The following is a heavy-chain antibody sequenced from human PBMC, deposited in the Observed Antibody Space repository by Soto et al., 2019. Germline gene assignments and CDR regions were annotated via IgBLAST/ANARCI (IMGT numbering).Heavy chain of an antibody. CDR1: GFPFSHYW. V-gene: IGHV3-74*01. CDR2: INPAGTIT. Sequence: GGSLRLSCAASGFPFSHYWMHWVRQTPGEGLVWVSRINPAGTITNYADSVEGRFTISRDNADSALFLQMNSLSAEDTAIYYCTSDTFGLRDTWGQGTLVTVSS. D-gene: IGHD3-16*01. CDR3: TSDTFGLRDT. J-gene: IGHJ5*02.